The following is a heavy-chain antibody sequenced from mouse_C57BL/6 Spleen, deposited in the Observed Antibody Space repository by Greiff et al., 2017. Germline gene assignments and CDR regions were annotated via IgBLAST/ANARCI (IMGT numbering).Heavy chain of an antibody. V-gene: IGHV1-69*01. D-gene: IGHD1-1*01. Sequence: QVQLQQPGAELVMPGASVKLSCKASGYTFTSYWMHWVKQRPGQGLEWIGEIDPSDSYTNYNQKFKGKSTLTVDKSSSTAYMQLSSLTSEDSAVYYCARFITTVVRYFDVWGTGTTVTVSS. CDR3: ARFITTVVRYFDV. J-gene: IGHJ1*03. CDR1: GYTFTSYW. CDR2: IDPSDSYT.